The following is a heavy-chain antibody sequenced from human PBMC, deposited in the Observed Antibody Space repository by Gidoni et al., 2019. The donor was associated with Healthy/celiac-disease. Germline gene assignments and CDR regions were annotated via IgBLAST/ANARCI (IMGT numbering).Heavy chain of an antibody. CDR2: ISWNSGSI. Sequence: EVQLVESGGGLVQPGRSLRLSCAASGFTFDDYAMHWVRQAPGKGLEWVSGISWNSGSIGYADSVKGRFTISRDNAKNSLYLQMNSLRAEDTALYYCAKDIGDYGDTFRYFDYWGQGTLVTVSS. J-gene: IGHJ4*02. V-gene: IGHV3-9*01. CDR1: GFTFDDYA. D-gene: IGHD4-17*01. CDR3: AKDIGDYGDTFRYFDY.